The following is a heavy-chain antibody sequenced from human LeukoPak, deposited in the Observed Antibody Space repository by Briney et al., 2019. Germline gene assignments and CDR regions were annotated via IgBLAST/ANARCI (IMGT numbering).Heavy chain of an antibody. CDR2: ISGSGGST. CDR1: GFTFSSYA. Sequence: GGSLRLSCAASGFTFSSYAMSWVRQAPGKGLEWVSAISGSGGSTYYADSVKGRFTISRDNSKNTLYLQMNSLRAEDTAVYYCAKDSYDSSGSPVDFDYWGQGTLVTVSS. D-gene: IGHD3-22*01. J-gene: IGHJ4*02. CDR3: AKDSYDSSGSPVDFDY. V-gene: IGHV3-23*01.